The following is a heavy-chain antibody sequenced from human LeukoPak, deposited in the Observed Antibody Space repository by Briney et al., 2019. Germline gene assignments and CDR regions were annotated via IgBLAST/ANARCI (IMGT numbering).Heavy chain of an antibody. CDR3: ARKSLLRYFGWLPRMYYYYYGMDV. CDR1: GGSISSSSYY. Sequence: PSETLSLTCTVSGGSISSSSYYWGWIRQPPGKGLEWSGSIYYRGSTYYNPSLKSPVTISVDTSKNQFSLKLSSVTAADTAVYYCARKSLLRYFGWLPRMYYYYYGMDVWGQGTTVTVSS. CDR2: IYYRGST. V-gene: IGHV4-39*01. J-gene: IGHJ6*01. D-gene: IGHD3-9*01.